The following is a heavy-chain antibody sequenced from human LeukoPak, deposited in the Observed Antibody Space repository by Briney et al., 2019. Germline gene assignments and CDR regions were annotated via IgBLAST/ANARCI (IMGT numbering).Heavy chain of an antibody. CDR3: ARALYGGYGHFDY. CDR2: ITSSSSHL. V-gene: IGHV3-21*01. Sequence: GGSLRLSCAASGSTFNVYTMRWVRQAPGKGLEWVSSITSSSSHLYYADSVKGRFTISRDNAKNSLFLQMNSLRAEDTAVYYCARALYGGYGHFDYWGQGTLVTVSS. J-gene: IGHJ4*02. D-gene: IGHD5-12*01. CDR1: GSTFNVYT.